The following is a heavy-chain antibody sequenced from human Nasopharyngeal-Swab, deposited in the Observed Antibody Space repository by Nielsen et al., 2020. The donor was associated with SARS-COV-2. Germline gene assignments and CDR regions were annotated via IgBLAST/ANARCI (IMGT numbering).Heavy chain of an antibody. V-gene: IGHV4-4*07. D-gene: IGHD2-2*01. CDR1: GGSISSYY. Sequence: SETPSLTCTVSGGSISSYYWSWIRQPAGKGLEWIGRIYTSGSTNYNPSLKSRVTMSEDTSKNQFSLKLSSVTAADTAVYYCARFSPPLYCNSPTCLATWFDPWGQGTLVTVSS. CDR2: IYTSGST. CDR3: ARFSPPLYCNSPTCLATWFDP. J-gene: IGHJ5*02.